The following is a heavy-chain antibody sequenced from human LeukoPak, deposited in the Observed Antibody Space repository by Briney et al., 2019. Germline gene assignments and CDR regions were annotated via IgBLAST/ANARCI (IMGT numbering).Heavy chain of an antibody. D-gene: IGHD2-15*01. CDR1: GFTFSSYA. V-gene: IGHV3-23*01. J-gene: IGHJ4*02. CDR2: ISGSGGST. CDR3: AKGCVGSCYFRDCY. Sequence: SGGSLRLSCAASGFTFSSYAMSWVRQAPGKGLEWASGISGSGGSTYDADSVKGRFTISRDNSKNTLYLQMNSLRAEDTAVYYCAKGCVGSCYFRDCYWGQGTLVTVSS.